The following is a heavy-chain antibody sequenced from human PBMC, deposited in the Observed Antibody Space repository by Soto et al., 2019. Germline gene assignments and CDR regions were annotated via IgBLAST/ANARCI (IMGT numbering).Heavy chain of an antibody. D-gene: IGHD3-3*01. CDR1: GYSFSSYW. J-gene: IGHJ6*02. CDR2: IHPGDSDI. V-gene: IGHV5-51*01. Sequence: EVQLVQSGAEVKKPGESLKISCKGSGYSFSSYWIGWVRQMPGKGLEWMGIIHPGDSDIRYSPSFQGQVTISADKSINTAYLQWSSLKASDTAMYYCARHTILGVVPTLPHSYSSVMDVWGQGTTVTVSS. CDR3: ARHTILGVVPTLPHSYSSVMDV.